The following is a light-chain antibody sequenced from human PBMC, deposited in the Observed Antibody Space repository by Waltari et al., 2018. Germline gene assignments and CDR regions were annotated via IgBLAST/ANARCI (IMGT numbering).Light chain of an antibody. CDR3: QQHGTLPAT. CDR2: RAS. V-gene: IGKV3-20*01. CDR1: QSVGSSS. Sequence: EIVLTQSPGTASLPPGERVTLSCRASQSVGSSSLAWYQQKPGQAPRLVIYRASSRAAGIPDRFSCSGSGTDFSLTISRLEPEDFAVYYCQQHGTLPATFGQGTKVEIK. J-gene: IGKJ1*01.